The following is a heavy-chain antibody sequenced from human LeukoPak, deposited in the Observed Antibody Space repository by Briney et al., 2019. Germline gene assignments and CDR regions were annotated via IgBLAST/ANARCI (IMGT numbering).Heavy chain of an antibody. D-gene: IGHD3-10*01. CDR2: IYYSGST. V-gene: IGHV4-39*07. CDR3: ARDRAGGDYFDY. Sequence: SETLSLTCTVSGGPISSSSYYWGWIRQPPGKGLEWIGSIYYSGSTYYNPSLKSRVTISVDTSKNQFSLKLSSVTAADTAVYYCARDRAGGDYFDYWGQGTLVTVSS. CDR1: GGPISSSSYY. J-gene: IGHJ4*02.